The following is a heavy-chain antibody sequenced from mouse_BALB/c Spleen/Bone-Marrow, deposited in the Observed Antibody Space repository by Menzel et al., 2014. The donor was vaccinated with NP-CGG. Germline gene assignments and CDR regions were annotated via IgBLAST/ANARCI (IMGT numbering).Heavy chain of an antibody. D-gene: IGHD2-14*01. J-gene: IGHJ2*01. CDR3: ARAGTFDY. CDR2: IWAGGNT. V-gene: IGHV2-9*02. Sequence: VKVVESGPGLVAPSQSLSITCTVSGFSLTSYGVHWVRQPPGKGLEWLGVIWAGGNTNYNSALMSGLSISKDNSKSQVFLKMNSLQTDDTAMYYCARAGTFDYWGQGTTLTVSS. CDR1: GFSLTSYG.